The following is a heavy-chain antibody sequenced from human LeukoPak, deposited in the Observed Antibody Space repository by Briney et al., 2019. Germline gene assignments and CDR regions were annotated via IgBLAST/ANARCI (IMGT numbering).Heavy chain of an antibody. CDR1: GYSFTNYW. V-gene: IGHV5-51*01. J-gene: IGHJ4*02. Sequence: GESLKISCQASGYSFTNYWIGWVRQMPGKGLEWMGIIYPGDSDTRYSPSFQGQVTISADKSISTAYLQWSSLKASDTAMYYCARAKSYGDYYFDYWGQETLVTVSS. D-gene: IGHD4-17*01. CDR3: ARAKSYGDYYFDY. CDR2: IYPGDSDT.